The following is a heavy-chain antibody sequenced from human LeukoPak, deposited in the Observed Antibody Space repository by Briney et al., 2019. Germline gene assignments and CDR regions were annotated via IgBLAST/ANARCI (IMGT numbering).Heavy chain of an antibody. CDR3: AAGYSYGNDAFDI. D-gene: IGHD5-18*01. V-gene: IGHV1-18*01. CDR2: ISAYNGNT. J-gene: IGHJ3*02. CDR1: GYTFTSYG. Sequence: ASVKVSCKASGYTFTSYGIIWVRQAPGQGLEWMGWISAYNGNTNYAQKLQGRVTMATDTSTSTAYMELRSLRSDDTAVYYCAAGYSYGNDAFDIWGQGTMVTVSS.